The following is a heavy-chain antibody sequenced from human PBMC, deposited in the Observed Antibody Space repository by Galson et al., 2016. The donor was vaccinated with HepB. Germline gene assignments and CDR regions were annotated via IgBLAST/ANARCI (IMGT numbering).Heavy chain of an antibody. CDR3: ARVRDAALDY. CDR2: ISAHSGNT. D-gene: IGHD6-13*01. Sequence: SVKVSCKASGYTFTNNGISWVRQAPGQGLEWMGWISAHSGNTNYAQKFQGRLTLTKDTSASTVYMELRSLRFDDTAMYYCARVRDAALDYWGQGALVTVSS. CDR1: GYTFTNNG. V-gene: IGHV1-18*01. J-gene: IGHJ4*02.